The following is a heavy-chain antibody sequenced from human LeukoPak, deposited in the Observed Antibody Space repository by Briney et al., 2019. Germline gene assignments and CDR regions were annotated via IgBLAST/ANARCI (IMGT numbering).Heavy chain of an antibody. J-gene: IGHJ5*02. D-gene: IGHD3-10*01. V-gene: IGHV3-53*01. CDR2: IYSGGST. Sequence: PGGSLRLSCAASGFTVSSNYMSWVRQAPGKGLEWVSVIYSGGSTYYADSVKGRFTISRDNSKNTLYLQMNSLRAEDTAVYYCTRDESFYGSGRYHWGQGTLVTVSS. CDR1: GFTVSSNY. CDR3: TRDESFYGSGRYH.